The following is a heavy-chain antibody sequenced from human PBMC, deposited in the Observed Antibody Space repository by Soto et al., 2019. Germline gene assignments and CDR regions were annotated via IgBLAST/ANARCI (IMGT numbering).Heavy chain of an antibody. CDR1: GYPFTIYG. D-gene: IGHD4-4*01. CDR2: ISAYNGNT. V-gene: IGHV1-18*01. J-gene: IGHJ5*02. CDR3: ARYRVTRYSWFDP. Sequence: GASVKVSFTASGYPFTIYGISWVRQAPGQGLEWMGWISAYNGNTNYAQKLQSRVTMTTDTSTSTAHMELMSLRSDDTAVYYCARYRVTRYSWFDPWGQGTLVTVSS.